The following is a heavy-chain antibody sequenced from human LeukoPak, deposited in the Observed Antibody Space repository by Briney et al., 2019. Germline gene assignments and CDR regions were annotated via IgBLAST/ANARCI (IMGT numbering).Heavy chain of an antibody. V-gene: IGHV4-39*01. Sequence: SETLSLTCTVSGASVSGDPYYWGWIRQPPGKGLEWIGNIYYSGSTYYNASLQSRVTISIETSKNQFSLRLNSVTAADTAMYYCAKSGGYGLIDYWGQGTLVTVSS. CDR1: GASVSGDPYY. CDR2: IYYSGST. D-gene: IGHD1-26*01. CDR3: AKSGGYGLIDY. J-gene: IGHJ4*02.